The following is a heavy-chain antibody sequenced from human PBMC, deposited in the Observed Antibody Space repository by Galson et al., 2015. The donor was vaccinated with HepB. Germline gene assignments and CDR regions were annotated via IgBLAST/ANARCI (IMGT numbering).Heavy chain of an antibody. CDR3: ARITTTVVFDY. V-gene: IGHV2-5*02. J-gene: IGHJ4*02. CDR2: IYWDDDK. D-gene: IGHD4-23*01. Sequence: PALVKPTQTLTLTCTFSGFSLSTSGVGVGWIRQPPGKALEWLALIYWDDDKRYSPSLKSRLTITKDTSKNQVVLTMTNMDPVDTATYYCARITTTVVFDYWGQGTLVTVSS. CDR1: GFSLSTSGVG.